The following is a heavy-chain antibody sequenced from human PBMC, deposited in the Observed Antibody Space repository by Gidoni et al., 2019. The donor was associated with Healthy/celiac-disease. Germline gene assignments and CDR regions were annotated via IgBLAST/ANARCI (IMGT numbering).Heavy chain of an antibody. D-gene: IGHD3-9*01. CDR3: ARALRYFDWLSQPYFDY. Sequence: GLEWIGEINHSGSTNSNPSLKSRVTISVDTSKNQFSLKLSSVTAADTAVYYCARALRYFDWLSQPYFDYWGQGTLVTVSS. J-gene: IGHJ4*02. CDR2: INHSGST. V-gene: IGHV4-34*01.